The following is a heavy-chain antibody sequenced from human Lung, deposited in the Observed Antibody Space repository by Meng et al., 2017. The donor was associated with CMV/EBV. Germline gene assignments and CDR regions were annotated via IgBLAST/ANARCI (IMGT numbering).Heavy chain of an antibody. Sequence: ASVXVSXKASGYTFTGYYMHWVRQAPGQGLEWMGWINPNSGGTNYAQKFQGRVTMTRDTSISTAYMELSSLTSDDTAVYYCARSIVVVIATLDPWGQGTLVTVSS. CDR1: GYTFTGYY. D-gene: IGHD2-21*01. CDR3: ARSIVVVIATLDP. J-gene: IGHJ5*02. CDR2: INPNSGGT. V-gene: IGHV1-2*02.